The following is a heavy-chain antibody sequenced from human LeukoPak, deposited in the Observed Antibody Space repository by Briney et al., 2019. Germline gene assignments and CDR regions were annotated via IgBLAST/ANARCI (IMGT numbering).Heavy chain of an antibody. CDR2: INPSGGST. D-gene: IGHD3-22*01. J-gene: IGHJ4*02. V-gene: IGHV1-46*01. CDR1: GYTFTSYY. Sequence: ASVKVSCKASGYTFTSYYMHWVRQAPGQGLEWMGIINPSGGSTSYAQKFQGRVTMTRDMSTSTVYMELSSLRSEGTAVYYCARDHLYQSVMTNLDYWGQGTLVTVSS. CDR3: ARDHLYQSVMTNLDY.